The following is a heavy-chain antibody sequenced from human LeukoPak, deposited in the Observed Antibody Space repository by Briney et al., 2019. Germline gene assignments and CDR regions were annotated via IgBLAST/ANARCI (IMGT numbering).Heavy chain of an antibody. CDR1: GFTFTSSA. CDR3: AADLAGTIEGAY. CDR2: IVVGSGNT. D-gene: IGHD1-7*01. J-gene: IGHJ4*02. Sequence: SVKVSCKASGFTFTSSAMQWVRQARGQRLEWIGWIVVGSGNTNYAQKFQERVTITRDMSTSIAYMELSSLGSEDTAVYYCAADLAGTIEGAYWGQGTLVTVSS. V-gene: IGHV1-58*02.